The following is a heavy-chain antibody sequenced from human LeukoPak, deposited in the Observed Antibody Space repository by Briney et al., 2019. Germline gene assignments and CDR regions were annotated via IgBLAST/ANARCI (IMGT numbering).Heavy chain of an antibody. V-gene: IGHV3-21*04. Sequence: GGSLRLSCAASGFTFSSYSMNWVRQAPGKGLEWVGSISSSSSYIYYAESVKGRFTISRDNAKSSLYLQMNSLRCDDMAVYYCDRARADDGTSAGWFDPWGQGTLVTVSS. D-gene: IGHD4-23*01. CDR1: GFTFSSYS. CDR3: DRARADDGTSAGWFDP. J-gene: IGHJ5*02. CDR2: ISSSSSYI.